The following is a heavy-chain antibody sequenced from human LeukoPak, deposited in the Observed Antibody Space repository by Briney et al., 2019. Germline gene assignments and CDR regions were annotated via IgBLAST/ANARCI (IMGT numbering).Heavy chain of an antibody. CDR1: GGSISSYY. D-gene: IGHD3-10*01. J-gene: IGHJ5*02. CDR2: IYYSGST. CDR3: ARVVGSGAWFDP. Sequence: SETLSLTCTVSGGSISSYYWSWIRQPPGKGLEWIGYIYYSGSTNYNPSLKSGVTISVDTSKNQFSLKLSSVTAADTAVYYCARVVGSGAWFDPWGQGTLVTVSS. V-gene: IGHV4-59*01.